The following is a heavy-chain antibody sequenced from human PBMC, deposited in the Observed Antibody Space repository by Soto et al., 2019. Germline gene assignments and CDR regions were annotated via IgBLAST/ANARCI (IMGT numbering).Heavy chain of an antibody. V-gene: IGHV4-59*01. J-gene: IGHJ4*02. CDR2: IHYGWTT. D-gene: IGHD6-13*01. Sequence: PSETLSLTCTVSGGSMRNYFWTWIRQPPGKGLEWIGYIHYGWTTSFFPSYNPSLRSRVTISEDTSNNQFSLKLLSVTTADTAVYFCAAGEASSRNLAPHYLDIWGQGTLVTVSS. CDR1: GGSMRNYF. CDR3: AAGEASSRNLAPHYLDI.